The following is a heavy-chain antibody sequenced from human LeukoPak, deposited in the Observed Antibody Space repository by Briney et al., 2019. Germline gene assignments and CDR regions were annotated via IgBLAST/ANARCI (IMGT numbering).Heavy chain of an antibody. J-gene: IGHJ4*02. CDR2: ISSSSSYI. Sequence: GGSLRLSCAASGFTFSSYRMNWVRQAPGKGLEWVSSISSSSSYIYYADSVRGRFTISRDNSKNTLYLQMNSLRAEDTAVYYCALSPGGYYSYWGQGTLVTVSS. D-gene: IGHD3-22*01. CDR1: GFTFSSYR. CDR3: ALSPGGYYSY. V-gene: IGHV3-21*04.